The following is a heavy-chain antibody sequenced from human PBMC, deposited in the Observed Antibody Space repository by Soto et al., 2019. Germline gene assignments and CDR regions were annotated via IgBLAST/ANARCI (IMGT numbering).Heavy chain of an antibody. CDR1: GFTFSSYG. Sequence: GGFLRLSCAASGFTFSSYGMHWVRQAPGKGLEWVAVISYDGSNKYYADSVKGRFTISRDNAKNSLYLQMNSLRDEDTAVYYCARGGHKKRFLEWLPYGMDVWGQGTTVTVSS. V-gene: IGHV3-30*03. J-gene: IGHJ6*02. D-gene: IGHD3-3*01. CDR2: ISYDGSNK. CDR3: ARGGHKKRFLEWLPYGMDV.